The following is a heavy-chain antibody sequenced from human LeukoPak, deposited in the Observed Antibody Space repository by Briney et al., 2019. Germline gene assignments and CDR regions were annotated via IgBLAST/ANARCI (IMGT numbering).Heavy chain of an antibody. CDR3: AKDIGLRDYYGSGIYAFDI. Sequence: PGRSLRLSCAASGFTFDDYGIHWVRQAPGKGLEWVAGISWNSGSMDYADSVEGRFTISRDNAKNSLYLQTNSLRAEDTALYYCAKDIGLRDYYGSGIYAFDIWGQGTMVTVSS. V-gene: IGHV3-9*01. CDR2: ISWNSGSM. CDR1: GFTFDDYG. D-gene: IGHD3-10*01. J-gene: IGHJ3*02.